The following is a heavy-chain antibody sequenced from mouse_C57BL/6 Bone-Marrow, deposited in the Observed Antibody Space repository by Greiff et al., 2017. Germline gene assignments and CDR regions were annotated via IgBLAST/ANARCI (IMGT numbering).Heavy chain of an antibody. CDR3: ARPIITTVVPFAY. CDR1: GFSLSTFGMG. V-gene: IGHV8-8*01. D-gene: IGHD1-1*01. J-gene: IGHJ3*01. CDR2: IWWGDDK. Sequence: ESGPGILQPSQTLSLTCSFSGFSLSTFGMGVGWIRQPSGKGLEWLAHIWWGDDKYYNPALKSRLTISKDTSKNQVFLKIDNVDTADTATYYCARPIITTVVPFAYWGQGTLVTVSA.